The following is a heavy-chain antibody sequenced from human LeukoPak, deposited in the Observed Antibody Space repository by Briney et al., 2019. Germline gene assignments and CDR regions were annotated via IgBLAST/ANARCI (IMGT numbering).Heavy chain of an antibody. D-gene: IGHD3-10*01. Sequence: GGSLRLSCAASGFTFSIYTMNWVRQAPGKGLEWVSYIDSSSSTTYYADSVKGRFTISRDNAKNSLYLQMNSLRDDDTAVYYCARERALYHGNADFDYWGQGTLVIVSA. CDR1: GFTFSIYT. J-gene: IGHJ4*02. V-gene: IGHV3-48*02. CDR3: ARERALYHGNADFDY. CDR2: IDSSSSTT.